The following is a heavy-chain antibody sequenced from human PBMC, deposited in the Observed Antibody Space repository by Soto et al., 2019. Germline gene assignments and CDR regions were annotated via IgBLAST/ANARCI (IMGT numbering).Heavy chain of an antibody. CDR3: ARAREPEYSSAIFFDI. Sequence: GGSLRLSCAASGFTFDDYAMHWVRQAPGKGLEWVSGISWNSGSIGYADSVKGRFTISRDNAKNMVYLQMSSLTDEDTAVYYCARAREPEYSSAIFFDIWGQGALVTVSS. J-gene: IGHJ4*02. CDR2: ISWNSGSI. CDR1: GFTFDDYA. D-gene: IGHD5-18*01. V-gene: IGHV3-9*01.